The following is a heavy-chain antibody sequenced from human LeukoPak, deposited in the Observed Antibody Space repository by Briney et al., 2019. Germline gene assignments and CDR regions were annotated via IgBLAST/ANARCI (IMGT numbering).Heavy chain of an antibody. CDR3: AKKGYYDGSGYYMYYFDH. Sequence: GGSLRLSCAASGFTFSSYCMHWVRQPPGKGLVWVSQICTDETTIRNADSVKGRFTISRDNSKNTLYLQMNSLRAEDTAVYYCAKKGYYDGSGYYMYYFDHWGQGTLVTVSS. V-gene: IGHV3-74*01. D-gene: IGHD3-22*01. CDR2: ICTDETTI. CDR1: GFTFSSYC. J-gene: IGHJ4*02.